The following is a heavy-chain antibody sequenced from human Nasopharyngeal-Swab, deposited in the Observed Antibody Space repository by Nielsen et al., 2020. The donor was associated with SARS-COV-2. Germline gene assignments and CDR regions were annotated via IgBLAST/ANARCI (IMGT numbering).Heavy chain of an antibody. Sequence: GESLKISCAASGFTFSNYWMHWVRQVPGGGLVWVSRVGVDGSRSYADPVKGRFTISRDNAKNTLYLQMDSLRGEDTAVYYCARDAPAHYGAFYWGRGTLVTVSS. V-gene: IGHV3-74*01. CDR1: GFTFSNYW. D-gene: IGHD4-17*01. CDR3: ARDAPAHYGAFY. J-gene: IGHJ4*02. CDR2: VGVDGSRS.